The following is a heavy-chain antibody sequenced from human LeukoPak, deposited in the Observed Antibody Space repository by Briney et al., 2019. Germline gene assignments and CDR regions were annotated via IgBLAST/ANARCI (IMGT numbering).Heavy chain of an antibody. CDR3: ARDSRFLEWLSPVTYFDY. Sequence: GGSLRLSCAASGFSFSSFGMHWVRQAPGKGLEWVAVISYDGSKKHYADSVKGRFTIFRDNSKNTLYLQMNSLRAEDTAVYYCARDSRFLEWLSPVTYFDYWGQGTLVTVSS. CDR1: GFSFSSFG. V-gene: IGHV3-30*03. CDR2: ISYDGSKK. J-gene: IGHJ4*02. D-gene: IGHD3-3*01.